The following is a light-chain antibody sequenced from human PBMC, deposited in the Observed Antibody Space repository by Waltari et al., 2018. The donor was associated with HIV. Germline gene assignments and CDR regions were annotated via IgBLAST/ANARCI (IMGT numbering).Light chain of an antibody. Sequence: QSVLTQSPSASESPGQSVTISCTGTTSDVGYYNYVSWYQQHPGKAPKLIIYEVTKRPSGVPDRFSGSKSGNTASLTVSGLQPEDEADYYCSSYADSNDLLFGGGTRLTVL. J-gene: IGLJ2*01. CDR2: EVT. CDR1: TSDVGYYNY. V-gene: IGLV2-8*01. CDR3: SSYADSNDLL.